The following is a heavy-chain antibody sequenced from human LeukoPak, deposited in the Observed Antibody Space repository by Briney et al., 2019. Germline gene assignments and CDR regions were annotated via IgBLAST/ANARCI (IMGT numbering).Heavy chain of an antibody. V-gene: IGHV3-23*01. CDR1: GFTFSSYA. J-gene: IGHJ5*02. CDR2: ISGSDGST. Sequence: GGSLRLSCAASGFTFSSYAMSWVRQAPGKGLEWVSGISGSDGSTNYADSVKGRFTISRENSKNTLYLQMNSLRAEDTAVYYCARAKDCSSTSCYEDNWFDPWGQGTLVTVSS. D-gene: IGHD2-2*01. CDR3: ARAKDCSSTSCYEDNWFDP.